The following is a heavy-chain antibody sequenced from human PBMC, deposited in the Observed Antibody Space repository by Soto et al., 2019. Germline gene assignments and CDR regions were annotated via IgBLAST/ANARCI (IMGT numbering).Heavy chain of an antibody. D-gene: IGHD3-3*01. Sequence: QVQLVQSGAEVKKPGASVRVSCKASGYTFSGYDINWVRQATGHGLEWMGWVSPDSGSTGYAGIFQGRVTMTWGRSTTTADMDLSSLTSEDWAVYYCAPATELRYVELSVYRGGNYAMDVWGQGTTVTVSS. CDR3: APATELRYVELSVYRGGNYAMDV. J-gene: IGHJ6*02. CDR1: GYTFSGYD. CDR2: VSPDSGST. V-gene: IGHV1-8*01.